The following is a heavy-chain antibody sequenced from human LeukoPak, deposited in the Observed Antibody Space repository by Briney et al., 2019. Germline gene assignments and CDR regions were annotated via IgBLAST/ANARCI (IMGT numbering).Heavy chain of an antibody. Sequence: GGSLRLSCAASGFTFSSYAMSWVRQAPGKGLEWVSAISGSGGSTYCADSVKGRFTISRDNSKNTLYLQMNSLRAEDTAVYYCAKDTGSGSYPPGWGQGTLVTVSS. V-gene: IGHV3-23*01. J-gene: IGHJ4*02. CDR3: AKDTGSGSYPPG. CDR2: ISGSGGST. CDR1: GFTFSSYA. D-gene: IGHD1-26*01.